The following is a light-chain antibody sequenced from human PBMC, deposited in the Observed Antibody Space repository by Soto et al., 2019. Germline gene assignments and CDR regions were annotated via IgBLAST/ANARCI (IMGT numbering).Light chain of an antibody. CDR2: DAS. Sequence: DIQMPQSPSSLSASVGDRVTITCQASQDISNYLNWYQQKPGKAPKLLIYDASNLETGVPSRFSGSGSGTDFTFTISSLQPEDIATYYCQHYDNLPFTFGPGTKVYIK. J-gene: IGKJ3*01. CDR1: QDISNY. CDR3: QHYDNLPFT. V-gene: IGKV1-33*01.